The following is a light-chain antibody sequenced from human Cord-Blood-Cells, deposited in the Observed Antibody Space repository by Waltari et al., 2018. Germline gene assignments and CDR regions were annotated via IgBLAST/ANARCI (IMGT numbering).Light chain of an antibody. J-gene: IGKJ2*01. CDR3: QQYNSYYT. CDR2: DAS. CDR1: QSISSW. V-gene: IGKV1-5*01. Sequence: DIQMTQSPSTLSASVGDRVTITCRASQSISSWLAWYQQKPGKAPKLLIYDASSLESGVPSRFSGSGSGTEFTLTISSLQPDYVETYYCQQYNSYYTLGQGTKLEIK.